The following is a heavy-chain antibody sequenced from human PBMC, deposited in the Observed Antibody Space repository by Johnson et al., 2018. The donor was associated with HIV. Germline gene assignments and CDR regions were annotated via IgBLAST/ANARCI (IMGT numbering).Heavy chain of an antibody. J-gene: IGHJ3*02. D-gene: IGHD1-26*01. V-gene: IGHV3-66*01. CDR2: IYSGGST. CDR1: GLTVSSSY. Sequence: VQLVASGGGVVQPGRSLRLSCAASGLTVSSSYMSWVRQAPGKGLEWVSVIYSGGSTYYAASVKGRFTISRDKSKNTLYLQMNSLRAEDTAVYYCAREGAWEVRPGAFDIWGQGTMVTVSS. CDR3: AREGAWEVRPGAFDI.